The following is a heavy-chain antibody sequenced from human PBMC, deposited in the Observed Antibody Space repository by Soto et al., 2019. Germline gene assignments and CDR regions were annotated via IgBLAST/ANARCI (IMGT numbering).Heavy chain of an antibody. D-gene: IGHD2-21*01. Sequence: NPSETLSLTCTVSGGSISSYYWSWIRQTPGKGLEWIGNVENSGSTKYNPSLKSRVTISVDTSKNQFSLKLSSVTGADTAVYYCARERGDSHWIDPWGQGTLVTVSS. CDR2: VENSGST. V-gene: IGHV4-59*12. CDR3: ARERGDSHWIDP. CDR1: GGSISSYY. J-gene: IGHJ5*02.